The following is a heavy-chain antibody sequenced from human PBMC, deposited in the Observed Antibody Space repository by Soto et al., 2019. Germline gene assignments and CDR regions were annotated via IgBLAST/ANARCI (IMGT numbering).Heavy chain of an antibody. CDR1: GFTFSSYA. J-gene: IGHJ5*02. Sequence: GGSLRLSCAASGFTFSSYAMSWVRQAPGKGLEWVSAISGSGGSTYYADSVKGRFTISRDNSKNTLYLQMNSLRAEDTAVYYCAKTGSLTYYDFWNFPRRNWFDPWGQGTLVTVSS. V-gene: IGHV3-23*01. D-gene: IGHD3-3*01. CDR3: AKTGSLTYYDFWNFPRRNWFDP. CDR2: ISGSGGST.